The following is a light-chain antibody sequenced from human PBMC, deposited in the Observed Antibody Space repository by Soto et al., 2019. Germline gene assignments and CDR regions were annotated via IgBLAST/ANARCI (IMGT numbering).Light chain of an antibody. J-gene: IGKJ5*01. CDR1: QSVSSSY. CDR2: DAS. Sequence: EIVLTQSPATLSLSPGERATLSCGASQSVSSSYLAWYQQKPGLAPRLLIYDASSRATGIPDRLSGSGSGTDFTLTISRLEPEDFAVYYCHQYGSSPITFGQGTRLEIK. V-gene: IGKV3D-20*01. CDR3: HQYGSSPIT.